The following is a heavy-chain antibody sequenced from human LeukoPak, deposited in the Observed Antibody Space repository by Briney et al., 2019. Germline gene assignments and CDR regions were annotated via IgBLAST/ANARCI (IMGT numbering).Heavy chain of an antibody. D-gene: IGHD6-19*01. J-gene: IGHJ4*02. CDR1: GFTFSSYS. CDR2: ISSRSSYI. Sequence: GSLRLSCAASGFTFSSYSMNWVRQAPGKGLEWVSSISSRSSYIYDADSVKGRFTISRDNAENSLYLQMNSLRAEDTAVYYCARVSSGWNFDYWGQGTLVTVSS. CDR3: ARVSSGWNFDY. V-gene: IGHV3-21*01.